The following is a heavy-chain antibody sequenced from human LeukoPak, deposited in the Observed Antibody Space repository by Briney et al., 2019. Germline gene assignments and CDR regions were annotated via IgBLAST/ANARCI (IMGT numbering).Heavy chain of an antibody. Sequence: GGSLRLSCAASGFTFSSYWMHWVRQAPGKGLVWVSRINDDGSSTTSADSGKGRFTISRDNAKNTLHLQMNSLRAEDTAVYYCARVDWNIDSWGQGTLVTVSS. CDR2: INDDGSST. CDR3: ARVDWNIDS. J-gene: IGHJ4*02. V-gene: IGHV3-74*01. CDR1: GFTFSSYW. D-gene: IGHD1/OR15-1a*01.